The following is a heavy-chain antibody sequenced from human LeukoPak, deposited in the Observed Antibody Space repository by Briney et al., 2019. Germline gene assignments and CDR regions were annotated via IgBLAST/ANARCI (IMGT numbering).Heavy chain of an antibody. D-gene: IGHD2-15*01. CDR1: GGSISSYY. J-gene: IGHJ5*02. V-gene: IGHV4-59*12. CDR2: IYYSGST. Sequence: SETLSLTCTVSGGSISSYYWSWIRQPPGKGLEWIGYIYYSGSTNYNPSLKSRVTISVDTSKNQFSLKLRSVTAADTAVYYCARASCGGGTCYDSRGWFDPWGQGTLVTVSS. CDR3: ARASCGGGTCYDSRGWFDP.